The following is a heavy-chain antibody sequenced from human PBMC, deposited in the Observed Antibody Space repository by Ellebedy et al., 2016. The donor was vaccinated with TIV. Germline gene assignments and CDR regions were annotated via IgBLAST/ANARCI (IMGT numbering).Heavy chain of an antibody. Sequence: AASVTVSCKASGYTFTTYDINWVRQATGQDLEWMGWMNPNLCNTGIAEKFQGRPTITRDTYISTADMELSSLTADDTAGDYCASVGQGGIFGWFDPWGQGTLVTVSS. CDR3: ASVGQGGIFGWFDP. V-gene: IGHV1-8*03. CDR1: GYTFTTYD. J-gene: IGHJ5*02. CDR2: MNPNLCNT. D-gene: IGHD1-26*01.